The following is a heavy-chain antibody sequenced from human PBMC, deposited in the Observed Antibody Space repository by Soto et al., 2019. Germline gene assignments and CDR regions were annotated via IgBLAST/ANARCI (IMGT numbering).Heavy chain of an antibody. CDR3: ASMVVVVAASFPYGMDV. V-gene: IGHV3-30*03. J-gene: IGHJ6*02. Sequence: PGGSLRLSCAASGFTFSSYGMHWVRQAPGKGLEWVAVISYDGSNKYYADSVKGRFTISRDNSKNTLYLQMNSLRAEDTAVYYCASMVVVVAASFPYGMDVWGQGTTVTVSS. CDR1: GFTFSSYG. CDR2: ISYDGSNK. D-gene: IGHD2-15*01.